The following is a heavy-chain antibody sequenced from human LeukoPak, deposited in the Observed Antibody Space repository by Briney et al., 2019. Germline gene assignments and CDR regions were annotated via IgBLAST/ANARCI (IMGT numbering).Heavy chain of an antibody. CDR2: VLYDGSLK. J-gene: IGHJ3*01. CDR1: GFTFSRCD. V-gene: IGHV3-30*02. D-gene: IGHD3-10*01. CDR3: AKRSMVRGVQFDAFDL. Sequence: GGSLRLSCAVSGFTFSRCDMHWVRQAPGKGLEWVAFVLYDGSLKYYADSVRGRVTISRDNSKNTLYLQMNSLRAEDTAVYYCAKRSMVRGVQFDAFDLWGQGTIVTVSS.